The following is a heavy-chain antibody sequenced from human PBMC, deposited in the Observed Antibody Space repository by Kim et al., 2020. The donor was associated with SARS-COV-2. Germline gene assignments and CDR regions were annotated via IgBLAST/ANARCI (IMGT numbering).Heavy chain of an antibody. CDR3: RGWLNTFDV. D-gene: IGHD3-9*01. V-gene: IGHV3-48*03. CDR1: GFMFSSYS. Sequence: GGSLRLFCAASGFMFSSYSMNWVRQAPGKGLEWVSHINSGGSTIYYADSVKGRFTISRDNAKDSLYLQMNSLRAEDTAVYYCRGWLNTFDVWGQGTLVT. CDR2: INSGGSTI. J-gene: IGHJ3*01.